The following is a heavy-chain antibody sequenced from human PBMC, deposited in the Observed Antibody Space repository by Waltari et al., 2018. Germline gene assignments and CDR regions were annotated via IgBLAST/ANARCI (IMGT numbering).Heavy chain of an antibody. V-gene: IGHV3-15*01. Sequence: EVQVVESGGGLVKPGGPLRLPCVFSVFTFITAWMSWVPQAPGKGVEGVCRIKSEGDGGTSDDSAPLKGRISLSRDDSKNTVYLQMNTLKPEDTAGYFCAADYGDFLGVWGTGTTVTVFS. J-gene: IGHJ6*04. D-gene: IGHD3-10*01. CDR1: VFTFITAW. CDR2: IKSEGDGGTS. CDR3: AADYGDFLGV.